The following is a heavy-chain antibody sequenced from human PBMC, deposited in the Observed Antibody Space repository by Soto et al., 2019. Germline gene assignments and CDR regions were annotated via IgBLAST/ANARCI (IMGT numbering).Heavy chain of an antibody. CDR2: ISYDGSNT. CDR3: AKSPYGGYSDWFDP. V-gene: IGHV3-30*18. D-gene: IGHD5-12*01. J-gene: IGHJ5*02. CDR1: GFTLSSYG. Sequence: ESGGGVVQPGRSLRLSCAASGFTLSSYGMHWVRQAPGKGLEWVAVISYDGSNTYHADSVKGRFTISRDNSKNMLYLQMNSLRAEDTAVYYCAKSPYGGYSDWFDPWGKGTLVTVSS.